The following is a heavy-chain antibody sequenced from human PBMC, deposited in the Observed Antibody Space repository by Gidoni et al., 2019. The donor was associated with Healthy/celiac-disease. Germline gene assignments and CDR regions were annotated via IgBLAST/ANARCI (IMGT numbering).Heavy chain of an antibody. Sequence: LEWVAFIRYDGSNKYYADSVKGRFTISRDNSKNTLYLQMNSLRAEDTAVYYCAKDGDDYVWGSYRSGAFDIWGQGTMVTVSS. V-gene: IGHV3-30*02. CDR3: AKDGDDYVWGSYRSGAFDI. J-gene: IGHJ3*02. D-gene: IGHD3-16*02. CDR2: IRYDGSNK.